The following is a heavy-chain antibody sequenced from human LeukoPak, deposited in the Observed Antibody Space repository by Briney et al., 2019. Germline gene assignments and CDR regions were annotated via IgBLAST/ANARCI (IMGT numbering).Heavy chain of an antibody. V-gene: IGHV3-21*01. CDR1: GFTFSSYS. CDR2: ISSSSSYI. D-gene: IGHD3-10*01. CDR3: ARDRTVLLWFGELQGAFEI. Sequence: GGSLRLSCAASGFTFSSYSMNWVRQAPGKGLEWVSSISSSSSYIYYADSVKGRFTISRDNAKNTLYLQMNSLRAEDTAVYYCARDRTVLLWFGELQGAFEIWGQGTMVTVSS. J-gene: IGHJ3*02.